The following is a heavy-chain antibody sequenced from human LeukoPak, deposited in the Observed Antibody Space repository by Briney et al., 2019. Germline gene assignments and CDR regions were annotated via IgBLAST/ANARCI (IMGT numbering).Heavy chain of an antibody. CDR3: ARVIAAAGTFDY. J-gene: IGHJ4*02. CDR1: GGSISSSNW. CDR2: IYHSGST. D-gene: IGHD6-13*01. V-gene: IGHV4-4*02. Sequence: PSETLSLTCAVSGGSISSSNWWSWVRQPPGKGLEWIGEIYHSGSTNYNPSPKSRVTISVDKSKNQFSLKLSSVTAADTAVYYCARVIAAAGTFDYWGQGTLVTVSS.